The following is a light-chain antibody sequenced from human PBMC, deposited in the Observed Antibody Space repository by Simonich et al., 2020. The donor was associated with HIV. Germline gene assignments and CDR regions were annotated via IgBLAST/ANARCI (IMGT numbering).Light chain of an antibody. CDR3: YSTDSSGNHRV. Sequence: SYELTQPPSVSVSPGQTARITCSGDALPKKYAYWYKKKSGQAPVLFIYEDSKRPSGIPEGFSGSSSGTMATLTISGAQVEDEADYYCYSTDSSGNHRVFGGGTKLTVL. V-gene: IGLV3-10*01. CDR1: ALPKKY. J-gene: IGLJ3*02. CDR2: EDS.